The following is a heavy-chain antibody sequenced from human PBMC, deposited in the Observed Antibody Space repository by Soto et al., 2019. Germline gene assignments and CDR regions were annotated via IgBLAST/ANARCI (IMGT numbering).Heavy chain of an antibody. CDR2: IRSKANSYAT. D-gene: IGHD4-4*01. CDR3: TRHLRLQYARWFDT. CDR1: GFTFSGSS. J-gene: IGHJ5*02. V-gene: IGHV3-73*01. Sequence: XGSLRLSCAASGFTFSGSSMHWVRQASGKGLEWVGLIRSKANSYATAYAASVKGRFTISRDDSKNTAYLQMKSLKTEDTAVYYCTRHLRLQYARWFDTWGQGTLVTVPS.